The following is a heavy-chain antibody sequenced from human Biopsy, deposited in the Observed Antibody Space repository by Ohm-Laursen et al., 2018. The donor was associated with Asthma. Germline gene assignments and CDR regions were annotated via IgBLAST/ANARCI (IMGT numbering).Heavy chain of an antibody. D-gene: IGHD6-19*01. CDR1: RFTFSSYV. J-gene: IGHJ6*02. V-gene: IGHV3-23*01. Sequence: SLRLSCAASRFTFSSYVMSWVRQAPGKGLEWVSGISGRGVSTYYADSVKGRFTISRDNSKSTLYLQMSSLRGEDTAVYYCVIVYSSGFNSYYGMDVWGQGTTVTVSS. CDR2: ISGRGVST. CDR3: VIVYSSGFNSYYGMDV.